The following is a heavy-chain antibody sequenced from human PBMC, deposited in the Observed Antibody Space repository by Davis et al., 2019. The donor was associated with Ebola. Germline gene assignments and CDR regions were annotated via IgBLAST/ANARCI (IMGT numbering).Heavy chain of an antibody. V-gene: IGHV4-61*08. Sequence: MPSETLSLTCTVSGGSVSSGGYYWNWIRQPPGKGLEWIGYIYYSGSTDYSPSLRGRVTISLDTSKNQFSLRLKSVTAADTAMYYCARDYVYWGQGILVTVSS. D-gene: IGHD1-14*01. CDR3: ARDYVY. J-gene: IGHJ4*02. CDR1: GGSVSSGGYY. CDR2: IYYSGST.